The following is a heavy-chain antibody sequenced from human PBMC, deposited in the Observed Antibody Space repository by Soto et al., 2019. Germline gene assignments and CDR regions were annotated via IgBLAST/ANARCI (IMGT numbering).Heavy chain of an antibody. Sequence: SETLSLTCTVSGGSISSYYWSWIRQPPGKGLEWIGYIYYSGSTNHNPSLKSRVTISVDTSKNQFSLKLSSVTAADTAVYYCARGAMVRGVRLKYFDYWGQGTLVTVSS. D-gene: IGHD3-10*01. CDR2: IYYSGST. CDR1: GGSISSYY. V-gene: IGHV4-59*12. J-gene: IGHJ4*02. CDR3: ARGAMVRGVRLKYFDY.